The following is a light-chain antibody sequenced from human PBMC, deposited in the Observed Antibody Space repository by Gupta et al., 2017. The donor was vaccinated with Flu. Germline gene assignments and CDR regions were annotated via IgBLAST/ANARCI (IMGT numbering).Light chain of an antibody. V-gene: IGKV1-6*01. Sequence: PSSLSAAVGDRVTITCRASQGIRNDLGWYQQKPGKAPKLLISGASTLQSGVPSRFSGSGSGTDFTLTISSLQPEDFATYYCLQDYNYPRTFGQGTKVEIK. J-gene: IGKJ1*01. CDR2: GAS. CDR1: QGIRND. CDR3: LQDYNYPRT.